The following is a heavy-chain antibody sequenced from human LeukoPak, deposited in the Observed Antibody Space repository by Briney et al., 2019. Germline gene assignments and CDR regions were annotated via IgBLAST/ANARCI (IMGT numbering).Heavy chain of an antibody. Sequence: GGSLRLSCAASGFTFSSYWMSWVRQAPGKGLEWVANIKEDGNGNNYADSVRGRFTISRDNAKNSLYLQMNSLRAEDTALYYCTKSGDAYNWDFDSWGQGTLVTVSS. CDR3: TKSGDAYNWDFDS. CDR1: GFTFSSYW. D-gene: IGHD5-24*01. J-gene: IGHJ4*02. CDR2: IKEDGNGN. V-gene: IGHV3-7*03.